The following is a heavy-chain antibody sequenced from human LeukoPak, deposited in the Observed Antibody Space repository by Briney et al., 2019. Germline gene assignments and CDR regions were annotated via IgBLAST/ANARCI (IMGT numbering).Heavy chain of an antibody. D-gene: IGHD3-3*01. CDR2: INPSGGST. CDR1: GYTFTSYY. Sequence: ASVKVSCKASGYTFTSYYMHWVRQAPGQGLEWMGIINPSGGSTSYAQKFQSRVTMTRDTSTSTVYMELSSLRSEDTAVYYCARSSLRFLEWLPHDYWGQGTLVTVSS. CDR3: ARSSLRFLEWLPHDY. V-gene: IGHV1-46*03. J-gene: IGHJ4*02.